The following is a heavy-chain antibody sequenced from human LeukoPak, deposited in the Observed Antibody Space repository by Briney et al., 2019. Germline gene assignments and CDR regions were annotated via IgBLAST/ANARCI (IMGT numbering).Heavy chain of an antibody. CDR2: IWYDGSNK. CDR3: ARDSSVASFDY. Sequence: GGSLRLSCAASGFTFSSYGMHWVRQAPGKGLEWVAVIWYDGSNKYYADSVKGRSTISRDNSKNTLYLQMNSLRAEDTAVYYCARDSSVASFDYWGQGTLVTVSS. D-gene: IGHD6-19*01. V-gene: IGHV3-33*01. CDR1: GFTFSSYG. J-gene: IGHJ4*02.